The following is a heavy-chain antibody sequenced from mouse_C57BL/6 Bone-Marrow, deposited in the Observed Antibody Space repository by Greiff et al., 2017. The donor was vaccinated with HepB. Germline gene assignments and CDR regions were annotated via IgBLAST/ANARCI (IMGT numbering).Heavy chain of an antibody. CDR3: ASLDSSGYGFAY. Sequence: QVQLQQSGAELARPGASVKLSCKASGYTFTSYGISWVKQRTGQGLEWIGEIYPRSGNTYYNEKFKGKATLTADKSSSTAYMELRSLTSEDSAVYFWASLDSSGYGFAYWGQGTLVTVSA. D-gene: IGHD3-2*02. J-gene: IGHJ3*01. V-gene: IGHV1-81*01. CDR2: IYPRSGNT. CDR1: GYTFTSYG.